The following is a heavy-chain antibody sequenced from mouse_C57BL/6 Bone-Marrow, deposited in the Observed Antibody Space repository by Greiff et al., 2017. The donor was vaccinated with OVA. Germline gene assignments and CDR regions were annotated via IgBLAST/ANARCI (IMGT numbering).Heavy chain of an antibody. D-gene: IGHD2-1*01. Sequence: EVKLVESGGGLVKPGGSLKLSCAASGFTFSDYGMHWVRQAPEKGLEWVAYISSGSSTIYYPDTVKGRFTISRDNAKNTLFLQMTSLTSEDTAMYYCARGGDGNYWYFDVWGTGTTVTVSS. CDR3: ARGGDGNYWYFDV. CDR1: GFTFSDYG. V-gene: IGHV5-17*01. CDR2: ISSGSSTI. J-gene: IGHJ1*03.